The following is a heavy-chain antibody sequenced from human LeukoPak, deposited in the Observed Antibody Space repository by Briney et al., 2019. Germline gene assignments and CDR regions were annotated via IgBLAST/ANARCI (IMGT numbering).Heavy chain of an antibody. CDR3: AREAGDGPGAFEI. D-gene: IGHD7-27*01. CDR2: INPNSGGT. V-gene: IGHV1-2*06. CDR1: GYTFTGYY. J-gene: IGHJ3*02. Sequence: ASVKVSCKASGYTFTGYYVHWVRQAPGQGLEWMGRINPNSGGTNYAQKFQGRVTVTRDTSISTAYMELSRLRSDDTAFYYCAREAGDGPGAFEIWGQGTMVTVSS.